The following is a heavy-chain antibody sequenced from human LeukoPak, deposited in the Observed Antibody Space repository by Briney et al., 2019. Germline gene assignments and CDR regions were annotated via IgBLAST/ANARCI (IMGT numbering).Heavy chain of an antibody. J-gene: IGHJ4*02. CDR3: ARDCSGGSCYSAKPEDGVDY. CDR2: INPNSGGT. Sequence: GASVKVSCKASGCTFTGYDIHWVRQAPGQGLEWMGWINPNSGGTNYAQKFQGRVTMTRDTSISTAYMELSRLRSDDTAVYYCARDCSGGSCYSAKPEDGVDYWGQGTLVTVSS. D-gene: IGHD2-15*01. V-gene: IGHV1-2*02. CDR1: GCTFTGYD.